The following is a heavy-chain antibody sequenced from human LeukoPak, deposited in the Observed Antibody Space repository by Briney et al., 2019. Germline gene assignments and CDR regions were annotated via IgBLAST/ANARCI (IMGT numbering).Heavy chain of an antibody. V-gene: IGHV3-21*01. CDR2: ISSSSSYI. CDR3: ARDRGIGGSSWYPLDY. D-gene: IGHD6-13*01. J-gene: IGHJ4*02. Sequence: GGSLRLSCAASGFTFSSYSMNWVRQAPGKGLEWVSSISSSSSYIYYADSVKGRFTISRDNAKNSPYPQMNSLRAEDTAVYYCARDRGIGGSSWYPLDYWGQGTLVTVSS. CDR1: GFTFSSYS.